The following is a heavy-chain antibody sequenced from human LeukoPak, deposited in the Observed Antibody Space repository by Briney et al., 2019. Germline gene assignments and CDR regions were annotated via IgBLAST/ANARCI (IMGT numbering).Heavy chain of an antibody. V-gene: IGHV4-34*01. CDR2: INHSGGT. CDR1: GGSFSGYY. D-gene: IGHD1-1*01. Sequence: SETLSLTCAVYGGSFSGYYWSWIRQPPGKGLEWIGEINHSGGTNYNPSLKSRVTMSADTSKKQFSLILTSVTAADTAVYYCARGAGGYRFDPWGQGTLVTVSS. J-gene: IGHJ5*02. CDR3: ARGAGGYRFDP.